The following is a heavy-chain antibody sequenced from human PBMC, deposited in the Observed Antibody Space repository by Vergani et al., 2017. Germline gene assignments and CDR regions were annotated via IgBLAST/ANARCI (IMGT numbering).Heavy chain of an antibody. D-gene: IGHD2-15*01. Sequence: EVQLVESGGGLVQPGRSLRLSCAASGFTFDDYAMHWVRQAPGKGLEWVSGISWNSGSIGYADSVKGRFPISRDNAKNSLYLQMNSLRAEDTALYYCARWCCSGGSPGGGFDYWGQGTLVTVSS. CDR2: ISWNSGSI. CDR3: ARWCCSGGSPGGGFDY. J-gene: IGHJ4*02. V-gene: IGHV3-9*01. CDR1: GFTFDDYA.